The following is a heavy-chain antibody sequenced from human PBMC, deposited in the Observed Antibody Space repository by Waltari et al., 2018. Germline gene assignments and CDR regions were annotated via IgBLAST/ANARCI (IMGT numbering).Heavy chain of an antibody. CDR1: GYTFTSYD. V-gene: IGHV1-8*03. J-gene: IGHJ4*02. D-gene: IGHD2-2*01. CDR3: ASGVPAADD. CDR2: MNHNSRNS. Sequence: QVQLVQSGAEVKKPGASVKVSCKASGYTFTSYDINWVRQATGQGLEWMGWMNHNSRNSGYAQKFQGRVTITRNTSISTAYMELSSLRSEDTAVDYWASGVPAADDWGQGTLVTVSS.